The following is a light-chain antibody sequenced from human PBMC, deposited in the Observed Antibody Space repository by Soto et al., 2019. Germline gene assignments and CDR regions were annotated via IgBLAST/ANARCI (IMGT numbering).Light chain of an antibody. J-gene: IGKJ1*01. V-gene: IGKV1D-12*01. CDR2: FAS. Sequence: DTQMTQSPSSVSASVGDRVTITCRASQDISNSLAWYQQKPGKAPKVLIYFASSLQSGVPSRFSGSGSGTYFTLTINSLQPEDFATYYCQQYETFSGTFGPGTKVDIK. CDR3: QQYETFSGT. CDR1: QDISNS.